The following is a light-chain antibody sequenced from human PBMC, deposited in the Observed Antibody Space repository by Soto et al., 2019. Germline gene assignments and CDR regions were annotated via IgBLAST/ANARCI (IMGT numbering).Light chain of an antibody. CDR1: QSISSW. CDR2: KAS. J-gene: IGKJ1*01. CDR3: QQYNSYSPT. V-gene: IGKV1-5*03. Sequence: DIHITQSPSYVPAWISNEGNSTFRASQSISSWLAWYQQKPGKAPKLLIYKASSLESGVPSMFSGSGSGTEFTLTISSLQPDDFATYYFQQYNSYSPTFGQGTKVDIK.